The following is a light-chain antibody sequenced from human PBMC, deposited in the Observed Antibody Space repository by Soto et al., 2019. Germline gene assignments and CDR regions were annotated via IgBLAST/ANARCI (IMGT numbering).Light chain of an antibody. Sequence: VLTQSPGTLSLSPGESATLSCRASQTVSITYLTWYQQKPGQAPTLLIFGASKRATGIPVRFSGSGSGTDFTLTITRLEPEDFAVYYCQRYGASTTFGQGTKVDIK. CDR1: QTVSITY. J-gene: IGKJ1*01. CDR3: QRYGASTT. V-gene: IGKV3-20*01. CDR2: GAS.